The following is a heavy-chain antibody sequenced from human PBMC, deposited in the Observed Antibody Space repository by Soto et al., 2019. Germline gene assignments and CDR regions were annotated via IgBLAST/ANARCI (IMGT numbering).Heavy chain of an antibody. J-gene: IGHJ5*02. Sequence: QVQLQQWGAGLLKPSETLSLTCAVYGGSFSGYYWSWIRQPPGKGLEWIGEINHSRSTNCNPSLKSRVTISVDTSKNQFSLKLSSVTAADTAVYYCARGRIVVVPADRRGWFDPWGQGTLVTVSS. CDR2: INHSRST. V-gene: IGHV4-34*01. CDR1: GGSFSGYY. D-gene: IGHD2-2*01. CDR3: ARGRIVVVPADRRGWFDP.